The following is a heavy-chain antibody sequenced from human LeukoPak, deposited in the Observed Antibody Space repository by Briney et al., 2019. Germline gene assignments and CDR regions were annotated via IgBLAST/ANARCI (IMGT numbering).Heavy chain of an antibody. V-gene: IGHV4-39*01. Sequence: SETLSLTCAVSGDSISTRDSYWVWIRQSPGKGLEWLGSVFYSGSAYYNMALQNRVTMSVDTSRNQFSLNLKSVTAADTAVYFCARRLLGGHTGVYFYFYMDVWGKGTTVIVSS. D-gene: IGHD4-23*01. J-gene: IGHJ6*03. CDR3: ARRLLGGHTGVYFYFYMDV. CDR2: VFYSGSA. CDR1: GDSISTRDSY.